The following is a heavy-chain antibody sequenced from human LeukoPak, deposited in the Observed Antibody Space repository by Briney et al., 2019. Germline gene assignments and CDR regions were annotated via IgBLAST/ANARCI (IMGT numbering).Heavy chain of an antibody. Sequence: PGGSLRLSCAASGFTFSSYAMSWVRQAPGKGLEWVSAISGSGGSTYYADSVKGRFTISRDNSKSTLYLQMNSLRAEDTAVYYCAKILYDSSGYLDYWGQGTLVTVSS. J-gene: IGHJ4*02. CDR1: GFTFSSYA. CDR2: ISGSGGST. V-gene: IGHV3-23*01. CDR3: AKILYDSSGYLDY. D-gene: IGHD3-22*01.